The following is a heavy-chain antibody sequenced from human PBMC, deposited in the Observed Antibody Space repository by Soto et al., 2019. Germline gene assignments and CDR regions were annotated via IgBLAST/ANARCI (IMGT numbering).Heavy chain of an antibody. CDR1: GGSISSYY. J-gene: IGHJ6*02. Sequence: QVQLQESGPGLVKPSETLSLSCTVSGGSISSYYWSWFRQSPGKRMEWIGYVHHSWGSSYNPSLQSRVAISLDTSKSKFSLKVTSVTATDTAVYYCARQGFGPLHGLVDVWGHGTTVTVSS. CDR3: ARQGFGPLHGLVDV. D-gene: IGHD3-10*01. CDR2: VHHSWGS. V-gene: IGHV4-59*08.